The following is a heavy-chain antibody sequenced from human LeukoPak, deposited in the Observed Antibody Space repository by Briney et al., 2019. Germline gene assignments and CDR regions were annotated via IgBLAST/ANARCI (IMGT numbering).Heavy chain of an antibody. J-gene: IGHJ3*02. CDR2: INPSGGST. V-gene: IGHV1-46*01. D-gene: IGHD3-22*01. CDR1: GYTFTSYG. CDR3: ARDLTYYYDSSGYFGAFDI. Sequence: ASVKVSCKASGYTFTSYGISWVRQAPGQGLEWMGIINPSGGSTSYAQKFQGRVTMTRDTSTSTVYMELSSLRSEDTAVYYCARDLTYYYDSSGYFGAFDIWGQGTMVTVSS.